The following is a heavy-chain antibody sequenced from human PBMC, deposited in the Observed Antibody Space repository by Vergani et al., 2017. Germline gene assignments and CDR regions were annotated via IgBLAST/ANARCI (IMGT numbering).Heavy chain of an antibody. D-gene: IGHD3-22*01. J-gene: IGHJ4*02. Sequence: QVQLHESGPGLVKSSETLSLTCSVSGDSISSGVYYWNWIRQHPGKGLEWIGYIYSTGSTHHNPSLRRRINMSVDTSKNQFSLKLNSVTAADTAMYYCARMGGYDEGDAFRIGYFDSWGPGILVTVSS. CDR1: GDSISSGVYY. CDR2: IYSTGST. CDR3: ARMGGYDEGDAFRIGYFDS. V-gene: IGHV4-31*03.